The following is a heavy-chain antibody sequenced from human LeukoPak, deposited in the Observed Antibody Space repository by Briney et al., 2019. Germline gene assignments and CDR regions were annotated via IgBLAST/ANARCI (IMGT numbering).Heavy chain of an antibody. CDR2: IRYDGSNK. CDR1: GFTFTNYG. J-gene: IGHJ4*02. Sequence: PGGSLRLSCAASGFTFTNYGMHWVRQAPGKGLEWVAFIRYDGSNKYYADSVKGRFTISRDNSKNTLYLQMNSLRAEDTAVYYCASNYDSSGYYFLYWGQGTLVTVSS. D-gene: IGHD3-22*01. V-gene: IGHV3-30*02. CDR3: ASNYDSSGYYFLY.